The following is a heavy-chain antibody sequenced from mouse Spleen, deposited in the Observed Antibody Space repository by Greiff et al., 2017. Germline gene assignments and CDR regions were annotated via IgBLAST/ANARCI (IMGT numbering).Heavy chain of an antibody. CDR1: GFAFSSYD. Sequence: EVKLMESGGGLVKPGGSLKLSCAASGFAFSSYDMSWVRQTPEKRLEWVATISSGGSYTYYPDSVKGRFTISRDNARNTLYRQMSSLRSEDTALYYCARQVTLDYWGQGTSVTVSS. CDR2: ISSGGSYT. D-gene: IGHD2-3*01. CDR3: ARQVTLDY. V-gene: IGHV5-9*02. J-gene: IGHJ4*01.